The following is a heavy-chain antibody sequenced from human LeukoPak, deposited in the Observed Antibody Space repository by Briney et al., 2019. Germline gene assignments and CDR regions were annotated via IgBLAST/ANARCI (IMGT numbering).Heavy chain of an antibody. CDR1: GFTFSSYA. CDR3: ARDIPLFRGMDV. Sequence: PGGSLRLSCAASGFTFSSYAMHWVRQAPGKGLEYVSAISSNGGSTYYANSVKGRFTISRDNSKSTLYLQMGSLRVEDMAVYYCARDIPLFRGMDVWGQGTTVTVSS. CDR2: ISSNGGST. V-gene: IGHV3-64*01. J-gene: IGHJ6*02. D-gene: IGHD2-21*01.